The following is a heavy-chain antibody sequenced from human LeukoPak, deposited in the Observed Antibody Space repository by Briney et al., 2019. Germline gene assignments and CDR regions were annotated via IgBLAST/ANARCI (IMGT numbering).Heavy chain of an antibody. Sequence: GGSLRLSCAASGFTFSNYAMSWVRQAPGKGLEWVSAITDNGGSTYYPDSVKGRFTISRDNSKNTLYLQMNSLGAEDTAVYYCAKAPLLYCSGRTCYQFDFWGQGTLVTVSS. CDR2: ITDNGGST. J-gene: IGHJ4*02. CDR3: AKAPLLYCSGRTCYQFDF. D-gene: IGHD2-15*01. V-gene: IGHV3-23*01. CDR1: GFTFSNYA.